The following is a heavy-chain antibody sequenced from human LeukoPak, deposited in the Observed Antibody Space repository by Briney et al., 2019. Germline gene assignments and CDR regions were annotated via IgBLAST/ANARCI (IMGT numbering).Heavy chain of an antibody. J-gene: IGHJ5*02. Sequence: SETLSLTCTVSGGSISSYYWSWIRQPPGKGLEWIGYIYYSGSTNYNPSLKRRVTISVDTSKNHFSLKLSSVTAADTAVYYCARDSLYCSSTSCKNWFDPWGQGTLVTVSS. D-gene: IGHD2-2*01. CDR1: GGSISSYY. CDR2: IYYSGST. CDR3: ARDSLYCSSTSCKNWFDP. V-gene: IGHV4-59*12.